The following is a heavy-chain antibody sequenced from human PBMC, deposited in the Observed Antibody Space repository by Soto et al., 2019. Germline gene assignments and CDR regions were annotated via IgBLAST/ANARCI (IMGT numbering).Heavy chain of an antibody. D-gene: IGHD3-10*01. J-gene: IGHJ6*02. V-gene: IGHV1-18*01. CDR2: ISTYNGNT. CDR1: GYTFTNYG. CDR3: ARRSSGSYRFYYYVMDV. Sequence: GASVKVSCKASGYTFTNYGISWVRQAPGQGLEGMGWISTYNGNTNYAQKFQGRVTMTTDTSTSTDYMELRSLRSDDTAVYYCARRSSGSYRFYYYVMDVWGQGTTVTVSS.